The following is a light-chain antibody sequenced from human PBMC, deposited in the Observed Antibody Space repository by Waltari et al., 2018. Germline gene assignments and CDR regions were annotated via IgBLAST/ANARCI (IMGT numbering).Light chain of an antibody. V-gene: IGLV1-40*01. CDR2: ANN. J-gene: IGLJ2*01. CDR1: RTNIGAGSE. Sequence: QSVLTQPPSVSGAPGQSVTISCTGHRTNIGAGSEFHWYHQVPGTAPKLLIFANNNRPLGVPGRFSGSKSGTSASLAITGLQADDEGDYYCQSYDSVLSGALFGGGTKLTVL. CDR3: QSYDSVLSGAL.